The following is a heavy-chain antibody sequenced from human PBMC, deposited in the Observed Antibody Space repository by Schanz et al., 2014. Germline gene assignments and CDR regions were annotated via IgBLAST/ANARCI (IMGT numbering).Heavy chain of an antibody. J-gene: IGHJ4*02. Sequence: EVQLVESGGGLVKPGGSLRLSCTASGFPFSDYFMAWIRQPPGRGLEWVIVISGSGGSTYYADSVRGRFTMSRDNSKNTVHLQMSSLRVEDTAVYYCARVDSSGYFFDNWGQGTRVTVSS. CDR2: ISGSGGST. D-gene: IGHD3-22*01. CDR3: ARVDSSGYFFDN. V-gene: IGHV3-23*04. CDR1: GFPFSDYF.